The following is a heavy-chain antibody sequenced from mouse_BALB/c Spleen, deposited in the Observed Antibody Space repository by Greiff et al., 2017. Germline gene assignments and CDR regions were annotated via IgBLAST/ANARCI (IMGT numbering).Heavy chain of an antibody. J-gene: IGHJ4*01. D-gene: IGHD3-3*01. CDR2: INPSTGYT. CDR3: ARGEGQQAMDY. CDR1: GFAFSSYW. Sequence: VQLLQSGAELVRPGSSVKISCTASGFAFSSYWMHWVHQRPGKGLEWIGYINPSTGYTEYTQKFKDQSTLTADKATSTAYMQLSSLTSEDSAVYYCARGEGQQAMDYWGQGTSVTVSS. V-gene: IGHV1-4*01.